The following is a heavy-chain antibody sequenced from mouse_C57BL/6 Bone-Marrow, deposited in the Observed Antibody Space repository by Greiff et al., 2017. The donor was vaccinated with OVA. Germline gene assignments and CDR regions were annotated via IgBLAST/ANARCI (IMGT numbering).Heavy chain of an antibody. J-gene: IGHJ1*03. V-gene: IGHV1-55*01. CDR1: GYTFTSYW. Sequence: QVQLQQPGAELVKPGASVKMSCKASGYTFTSYWITWVKQRPGQGLEWIGDIYPGSGSTNYNEKFKSKATLTVDTSSSTAYMQLSSLTSEDSAVYYCARNYYGSSDEDWYFDVWGTGTTVTVSS. D-gene: IGHD1-1*01. CDR2: IYPGSGST. CDR3: ARNYYGSSDEDWYFDV.